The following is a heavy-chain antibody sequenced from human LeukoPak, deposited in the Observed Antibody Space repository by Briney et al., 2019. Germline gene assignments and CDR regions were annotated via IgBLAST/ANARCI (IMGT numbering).Heavy chain of an antibody. J-gene: IGHJ6*03. V-gene: IGHV5-51*01. Sequence: GESLRISCQGSGYNFPIYWIGWVRQMPGQGLEWMGIIYPDDSNTIYGPSFQGQVTISADKSINTAYLEWSSLKASDTAIYYCARQGAAGKYYYYYMDVWGKGTTVTVSS. CDR2: IYPDDSNT. D-gene: IGHD6-13*01. CDR1: GYNFPIYW. CDR3: ARQGAAGKYYYYYMDV.